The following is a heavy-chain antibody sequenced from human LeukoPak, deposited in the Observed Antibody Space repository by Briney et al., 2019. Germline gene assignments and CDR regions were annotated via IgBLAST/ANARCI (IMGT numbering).Heavy chain of an antibody. J-gene: IGHJ4*02. CDR2: IWYDGSNK. V-gene: IGHV3-33*01. Sequence: GGSLRLSCAASGFTFSSYGMHWVRQAPGKGLEWVAVIWYDGSNKYYVDSVKGRFTISRDNAKNSLYLQMNSLRAEDTAVYYCARDLTSRGFDYWGQGTLVTVSS. D-gene: IGHD2-2*01. CDR3: ARDLTSRGFDY. CDR1: GFTFSSYG.